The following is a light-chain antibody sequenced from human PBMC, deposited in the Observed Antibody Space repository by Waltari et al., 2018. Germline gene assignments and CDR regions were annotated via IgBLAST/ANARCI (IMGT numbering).Light chain of an antibody. CDR1: RRVLDSSNTRPY. V-gene: IGKV4-1*01. Sequence: DIVMTQSPDSLAVSLGERATINCRSSRRVLDSSNTRPYLAWYQQKPGQPPKLLVYWASTLASGVPERFSGSGSGTDYTLTISSLQAEDVAVYYCHQDYDIPWTFGQGTRVEIK. J-gene: IGKJ1*01. CDR2: WAS. CDR3: HQDYDIPWT.